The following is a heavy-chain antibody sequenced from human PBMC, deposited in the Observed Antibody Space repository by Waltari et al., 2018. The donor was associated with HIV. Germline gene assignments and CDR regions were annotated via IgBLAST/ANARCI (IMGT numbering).Heavy chain of an antibody. CDR2: ISTSRSSE. Sequence: EVQLVESGGGLVQPGGSLRLSCVGSGFTFSSYSMNWVRQAPGKGLDWVSYISTSRSSEYYADSVKGRFTISRDNAKNSLFLQMSSLRTEDTAVYYCARDYCSSSSCTVDYWGQGALVTVSS. D-gene: IGHD2-2*01. CDR1: GFTFSSYS. J-gene: IGHJ4*02. V-gene: IGHV3-48*01. CDR3: ARDYCSSSSCTVDY.